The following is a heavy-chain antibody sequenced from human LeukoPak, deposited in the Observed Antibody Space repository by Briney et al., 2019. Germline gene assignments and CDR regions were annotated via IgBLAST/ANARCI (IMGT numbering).Heavy chain of an antibody. CDR2: INPGDSDT. J-gene: IGHJ5*02. D-gene: IGHD3-10*01. CDR3: ARPPGAGWFGP. Sequence: GESLKISCQASGYSFTSSWIGWARQMPGKGLEWMAIINPGDSDTRYSPSFQGQVTISADKSISTVYLQWGSLKASDTAMYYCARPPGAGWFGPWGQGTLVTVSS. V-gene: IGHV5-51*01. CDR1: GYSFTSSW.